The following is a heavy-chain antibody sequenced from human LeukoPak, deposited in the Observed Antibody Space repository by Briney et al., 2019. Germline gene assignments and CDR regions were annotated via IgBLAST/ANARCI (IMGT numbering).Heavy chain of an antibody. CDR2: IIPIFGTA. D-gene: IGHD1-26*01. Sequence: ASVKVSCKASGGTFSSYAISWVRQAPGQGLEWMGGIIPIFGTANYAQKFQGRVTITTDESTSTAYMELSSLRSEDTAVYYCARVRLEGTIAGGMDVWSKGTTVTVSS. V-gene: IGHV1-69*05. J-gene: IGHJ6*03. CDR1: GGTFSSYA. CDR3: ARVRLEGTIAGGMDV.